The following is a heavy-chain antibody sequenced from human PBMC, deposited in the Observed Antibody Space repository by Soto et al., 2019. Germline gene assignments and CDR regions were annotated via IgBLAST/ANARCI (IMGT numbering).Heavy chain of an antibody. CDR3: AQDAKTGFSYDPEN. V-gene: IGHV3-30*18. Sequence: QVQLVESGGGVVQPGGSLRLSCVGSGFTFSRYGLHWVRQTPGKGLEWVAVISFTGTTKYYADSVKGRFTISRDNSQRTVYLEMNRLTADDSAMYFCAQDAKTGFSYDPENWAQGTLVTVSS. CDR2: ISFTGTTK. J-gene: IGHJ4*02. D-gene: IGHD3-22*01. CDR1: GFTFSRYG.